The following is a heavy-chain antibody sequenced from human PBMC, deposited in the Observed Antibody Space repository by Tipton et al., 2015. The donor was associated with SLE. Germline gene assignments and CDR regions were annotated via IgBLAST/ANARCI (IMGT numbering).Heavy chain of an antibody. D-gene: IGHD6-6*01. J-gene: IGHJ3*02. CDR2: IYTSGST. Sequence: TLSLTCTVSGGSISSYYWSWIRQPAGKGLEWIGRIYTSGSTNYNPSLKSRVTISVDTSKNQFSLKLSSVTAADPAVYYCAREGGLYSSSSVDAFDIWGQGTMVTVSS. CDR1: GGSISSYY. CDR3: AREGGLYSSSSVDAFDI. V-gene: IGHV4-4*07.